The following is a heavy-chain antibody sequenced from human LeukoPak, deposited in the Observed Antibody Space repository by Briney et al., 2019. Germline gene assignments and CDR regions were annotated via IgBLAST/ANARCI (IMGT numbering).Heavy chain of an antibody. D-gene: IGHD2-2*02. CDR2: ISSRGDTT. J-gene: IGHJ4*02. CDR1: GFTFSSYD. CDR3: AKRAAISGASYYFDY. V-gene: IGHV3-23*01. Sequence: GGSPRLSCAASGFTFSSYDMYWVRQAPGKGLEGVSGISSRGDTTVYTDSVKGRFTVSRDNSKNTLYLQMNSLRAEDTAVYYCAKRAAISGASYYFDYWGQGTLVTVSS.